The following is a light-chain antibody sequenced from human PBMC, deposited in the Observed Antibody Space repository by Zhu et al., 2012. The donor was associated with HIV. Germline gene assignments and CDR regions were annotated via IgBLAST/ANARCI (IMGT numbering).Light chain of an antibody. J-gene: IGKJ1*01. CDR1: QSVGTN. CDR2: RVS. Sequence: ETVMTQSPGILSVSPGERITLSCRASQSVGTNLAWYQQKFGQTPRLLIYRVSDRATGIPARFSGSGSGTEFTLTISSLESEDFAVYYCHQYNNWPPTFGQGTKV. CDR3: HQYNNWPPT. V-gene: IGKV3-15*01.